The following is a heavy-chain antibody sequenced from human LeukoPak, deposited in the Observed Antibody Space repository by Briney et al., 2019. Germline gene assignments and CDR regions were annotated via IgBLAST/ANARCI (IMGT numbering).Heavy chain of an antibody. D-gene: IGHD6-19*01. J-gene: IGHJ4*02. CDR2: ISGSGGSA. V-gene: IGHV3-23*01. CDR1: GFTFSSNA. CDR3: AKAGQWLAGSRLD. Sequence: GGSLRLSCAASGFTFSSNAMSWVRPAPGKGLEGVSAISGSGGSADYADSVRGRFTISRDNSKNTLYLQMTSLRAEDTAVYYCAKAGQWLAGSRLDWGQGTLVTVSS.